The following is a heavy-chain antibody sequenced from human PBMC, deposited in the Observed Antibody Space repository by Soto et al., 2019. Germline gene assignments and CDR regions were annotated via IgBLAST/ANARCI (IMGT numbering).Heavy chain of an antibody. Sequence: GGSLRLSCAASGFTFSSYAMHWVRQAPGKGLEWVAVISYDGSNKYYADSVKGRFTISRDNSKNTLYLQMNSLRAEDTAVYYCAKEGSESGYDTDYYYYGMDVWGQGTTVTVSS. V-gene: IGHV3-30-3*01. CDR3: AKEGSESGYDTDYYYYGMDV. CDR2: ISYDGSNK. CDR1: GFTFSSYA. D-gene: IGHD5-12*01. J-gene: IGHJ6*02.